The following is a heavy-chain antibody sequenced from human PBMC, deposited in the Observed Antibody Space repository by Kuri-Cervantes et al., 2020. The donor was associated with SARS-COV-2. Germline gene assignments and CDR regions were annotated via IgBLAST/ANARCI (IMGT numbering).Heavy chain of an antibody. CDR1: GYTFTSYY. CDR2: INPSGGST. Sequence: ASVKVSCKASGYTFTSYYMHWVRQAPGQGLEWMGIINPSGGSTSYAQKFQGRVTMTRDTSTSTVYMELSSLRSEDTAVYYCARDLAVSRVVILPDYYYYYGMDVWGQGTTVTVSS. D-gene: IGHD2-21*01. V-gene: IGHV1-46*01. CDR3: ARDLAVSRVVILPDYYYYYGMDV. J-gene: IGHJ6*02.